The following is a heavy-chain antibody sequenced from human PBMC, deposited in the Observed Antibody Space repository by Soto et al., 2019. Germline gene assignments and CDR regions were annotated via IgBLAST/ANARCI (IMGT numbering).Heavy chain of an antibody. CDR2: ISYDGSNK. D-gene: IGHD3-9*01. V-gene: IGHV3-30-3*01. CDR3: ARDRDLRYFDWVFDY. CDR1: GFTFSSYA. J-gene: IGHJ4*02. Sequence: GGSLRLSCAASGFTFSSYAMHWVRQAPGKGLEWVAVISYDGSNKYYADSVKGRFTISRDNSKNTLYLQMNSLRAEDTAVYYCARDRDLRYFDWVFDYWGQGTLVTVSS.